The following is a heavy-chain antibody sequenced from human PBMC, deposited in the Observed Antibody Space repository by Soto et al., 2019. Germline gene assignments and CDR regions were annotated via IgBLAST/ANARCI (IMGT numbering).Heavy chain of an antibody. CDR1: GFTFSNYG. D-gene: IGHD2-21*02. CDR2: ISYDGSNT. CDR3: AKYPARAVTLSYYYYGMDI. Sequence: PGGSLRLSCAASGFTFSNYGMHWVRQAPGKGLEWVAVISYDGSNTYYADSVKGRFTISRDNSKNTLYLQMNSLRAEDTAVYYCAKYPARAVTLSYYYYGMDIWGQGTTVTVSS. V-gene: IGHV3-30*18. J-gene: IGHJ6*02.